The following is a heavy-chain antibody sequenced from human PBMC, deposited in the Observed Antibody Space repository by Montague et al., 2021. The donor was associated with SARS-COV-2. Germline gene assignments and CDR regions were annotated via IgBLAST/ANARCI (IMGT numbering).Heavy chain of an antibody. D-gene: IGHD4/OR15-4a*01. CDR3: ATLTQSNGDF. J-gene: IGHJ4*02. CDR1: SDSIKSYY. Sequence: SETLSLTCTVSSDSIKSYYWGWIRQPPGKRLEWLGYVYSSGTTNYNPSLNSRIAISVDTSKNQFSLRLDSVTAADTAIYYCATLTQSNGDFWGQGALVTV. CDR2: VYSSGTT. V-gene: IGHV4-4*08.